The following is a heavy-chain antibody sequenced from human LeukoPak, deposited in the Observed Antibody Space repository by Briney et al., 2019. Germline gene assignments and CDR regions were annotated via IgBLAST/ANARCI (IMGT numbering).Heavy chain of an antibody. J-gene: IGHJ2*01. Sequence: SETLSLTCAVYNTSFSGYSWSWLRQPPGNGLEWIGEINYSGSANYNPSLKGRVTMSVDTSKNQFSLKLSSVTAADTAVYYCARRSRMVRGVPRWYFDLWGRGTLVTVSS. CDR2: INYSGSA. V-gene: IGHV4-34*01. CDR1: NTSFSGYS. D-gene: IGHD3-10*01. CDR3: ARRSRMVRGVPRWYFDL.